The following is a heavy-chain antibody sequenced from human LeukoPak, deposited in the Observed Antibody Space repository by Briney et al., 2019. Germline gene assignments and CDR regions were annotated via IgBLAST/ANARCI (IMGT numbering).Heavy chain of an antibody. CDR2: IGYDGSNK. CDR3: VRASYYYDTSGSPRGWFDP. J-gene: IGHJ5*02. V-gene: IGHV3-30*02. CDR1: RFTFSSYG. Sequence: GGSLRLSCAASRFTFSSYGMHWVRQAPGKGLEWVAFIGYDGSNKYYGDSVKGRFTISRDNSKNTMYLQMNSLRAEDTAVYYCVRASYYYDTSGSPRGWFDPWGQGTLVTVSS. D-gene: IGHD3-22*01.